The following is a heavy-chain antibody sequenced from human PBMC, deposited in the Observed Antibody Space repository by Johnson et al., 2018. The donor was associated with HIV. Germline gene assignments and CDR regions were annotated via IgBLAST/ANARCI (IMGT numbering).Heavy chain of an antibody. J-gene: IGHJ3*02. CDR1: GFTFSSYA. CDR3: AGRSSAWYEDAFDI. V-gene: IGHV3-30-3*02. Sequence: QVQLVESGGGVVQPGGSLRLSCEASGFTFSSYAMHWVRQAPGKGLEWVAGISNDGRNKYYADSVQGRFTISRDNSKNTLFLQMNSLRAEDTSVYYCAGRSSAWYEDAFDIWGQGTMVTVSS. D-gene: IGHD6-19*01. CDR2: ISNDGRNK.